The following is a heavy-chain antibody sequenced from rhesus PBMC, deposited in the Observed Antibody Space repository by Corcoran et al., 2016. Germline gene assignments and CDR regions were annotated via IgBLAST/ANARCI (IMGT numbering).Heavy chain of an antibody. CDR1: GGSISGGYD. CDR2: IYSNRCNT. J-gene: IGHJ4*01. D-gene: IGHD4-23*01. Sequence: QVQLQESGPGLLKPSDTLSLTCAVSGGSISGGYDWGWIRQPPGKGLGWIGSIYSNRCNTVYNPALKSRVTSSTDTSKNHFSLKLSAVTAADTAVYYCAREVTTYYFDYWGQGVLVTVSS. CDR3: AREVTTYYFDY. V-gene: IGHV4S7*01.